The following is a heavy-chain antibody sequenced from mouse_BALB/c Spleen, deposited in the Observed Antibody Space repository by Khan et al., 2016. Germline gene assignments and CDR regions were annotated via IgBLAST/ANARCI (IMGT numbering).Heavy chain of an antibody. CDR1: GYTFTNYG. CDR3: AEDYYGSNWFAY. Sequence: LVESGPELKKPGETVKISCKASGYTFTNYGMNWVKQAPGKGLKWMGWINTNTGEPTYAEEFKGRFAFSLETSASTASLQINNLKNEDTATYCCAEDYYGSNWFAYWCQGTLVTVSA. J-gene: IGHJ3*01. D-gene: IGHD1-1*01. V-gene: IGHV9-3*02. CDR2: INTNTGEP.